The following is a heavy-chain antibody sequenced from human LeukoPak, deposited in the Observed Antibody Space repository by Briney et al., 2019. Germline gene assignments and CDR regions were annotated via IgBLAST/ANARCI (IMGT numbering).Heavy chain of an antibody. CDR2: INPNSGDT. CDR3: ARAYNWGYDY. Sequence: ASVKVSCKASGYTFTGYYMHWVRQAPGQGLEWMGWINPNSGDTNYEQKFQGRVTMTRDTSISPAYMELSRLRFDDTAVYYCARAYNWGYDYWGQGTLVTVSS. CDR1: GYTFTGYY. J-gene: IGHJ4*02. D-gene: IGHD1-1*01. V-gene: IGHV1-2*02.